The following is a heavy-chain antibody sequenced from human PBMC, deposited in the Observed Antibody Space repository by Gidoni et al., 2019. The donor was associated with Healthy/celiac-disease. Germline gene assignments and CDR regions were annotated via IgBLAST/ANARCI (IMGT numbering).Heavy chain of an antibody. J-gene: IGHJ4*02. V-gene: IGHV1-46*03. Sequence: QVQLVQAGAEVKKPGASVKVACKASGYTFSSYYMHWVRQAPGQGLEWMGIINPSGGSTSYAQKFQGRVTMTRDPSTSTVYMELSSLISEDTAVYYCAMNYYDSSGYYSAFDYWGQGTLVTVSS. D-gene: IGHD3-22*01. CDR2: INPSGGST. CDR3: AMNYYDSSGYYSAFDY. CDR1: GYTFSSYY.